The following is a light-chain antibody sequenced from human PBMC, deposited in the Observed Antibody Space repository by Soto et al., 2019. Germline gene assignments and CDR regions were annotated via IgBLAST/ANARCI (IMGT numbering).Light chain of an antibody. CDR3: SSYTSTSTYV. CDR2: HVS. V-gene: IGLV2-14*01. CDR1: SSDVGGYNY. J-gene: IGLJ1*01. Sequence: LTQPASVSGSPGQSITISCTGTSSDVGGYNYVSWYQQYPGKAPKLMIYHVSNRPSGVSNRFSGSKSGNSASLTISGLQAEDEADYYCSSYTSTSTYVFGTGTKLTVL.